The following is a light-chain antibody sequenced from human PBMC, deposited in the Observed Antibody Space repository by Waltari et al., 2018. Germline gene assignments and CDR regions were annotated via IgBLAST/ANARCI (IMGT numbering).Light chain of an antibody. CDR3: SSYTSSSPVI. V-gene: IGLV2-18*02. J-gene: IGLJ2*01. CDR2: AVS. Sequence: QSALTQPPSVSGSPGQSVTISCTRTSSDVGSYNRVSWYQQPPGTAPNLMIYAVSNRPSGVSDRFSGSKSGNTASLTISGLQAEDEADYYCSSYTSSSPVIFGGGTKLTVL. CDR1: SSDVGSYNR.